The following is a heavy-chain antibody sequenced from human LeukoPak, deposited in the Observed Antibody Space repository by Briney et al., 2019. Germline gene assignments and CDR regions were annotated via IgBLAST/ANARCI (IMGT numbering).Heavy chain of an antibody. J-gene: IGHJ4*02. Sequence: GGSLRLSCAASGFTFSTFAMTWVRQAPGKGLEWVSALTGSGATTYYADSVRGRFTISRDNPKNTLYLQMNSLRVEDTAVYYCAKSGYNRFDYWGQGTLVTVSS. V-gene: IGHV3-23*01. D-gene: IGHD5-24*01. CDR1: GFTFSTFA. CDR2: LTGSGATT. CDR3: AKSGYNRFDY.